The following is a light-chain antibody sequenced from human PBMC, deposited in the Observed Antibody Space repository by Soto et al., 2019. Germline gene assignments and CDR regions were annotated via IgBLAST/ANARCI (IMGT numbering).Light chain of an antibody. CDR3: QQRSYWPPG. J-gene: IGKJ5*01. CDR2: DVF. Sequence: EIELTQSPATLSLSPGERATLSCRATENVKGQLAWYQQKPGQPPRLLISDVFNRATGIPARFSASGSGTDFTLTISSLEPEDFAVYFCQQRSYWPPGFGQGTRLEIK. V-gene: IGKV3-11*01. CDR1: ENVKGQ.